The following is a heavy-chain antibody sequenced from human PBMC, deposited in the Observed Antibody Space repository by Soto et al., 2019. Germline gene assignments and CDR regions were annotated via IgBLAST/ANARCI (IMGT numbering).Heavy chain of an antibody. V-gene: IGHV3-23*01. Sequence: GGSLRLSCAASGFTFSSYAMSWVRQAPGKGLEWVSAISGSGGSTYYADSVKGRFTISRDNSKNTLYLQMNSLRAEDTAVYYCAVSEYYYDSSGYQYYYGMDVWGQGTTVTVSS. CDR1: GFTFSSYA. J-gene: IGHJ6*02. CDR3: AVSEYYYDSSGYQYYYGMDV. D-gene: IGHD3-22*01. CDR2: ISGSGGST.